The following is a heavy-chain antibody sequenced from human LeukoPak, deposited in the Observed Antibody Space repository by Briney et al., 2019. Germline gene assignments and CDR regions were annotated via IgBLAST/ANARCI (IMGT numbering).Heavy chain of an antibody. V-gene: IGHV1-69*13. Sequence: SVKVSCKASGGTFSSYAISWVRQAPGQGLEWMGGIIPIFGTANYAQKFQGRVTITADESTSTAYMELSSLRSEDTAVYYCARVGGYCGSTSCRNWFDPWGQGTLVTVSS. CDR2: IIPIFGTA. D-gene: IGHD2-2*01. CDR1: GGTFSSYA. J-gene: IGHJ5*02. CDR3: ARVGGYCGSTSCRNWFDP.